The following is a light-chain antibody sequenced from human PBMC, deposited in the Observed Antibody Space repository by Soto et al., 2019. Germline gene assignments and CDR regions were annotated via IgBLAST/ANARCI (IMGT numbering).Light chain of an antibody. J-gene: IGKJ1*01. CDR2: AAS. CDR3: QQYNNWPRT. Sequence: EIVMPQSPATLSVSPGERATLSCRASQSVSSNYLAWYQQKPGQAPRLLIYAASSRATGIPDKFTGSGSGTDFTLTISRLEPEDFAVYYCQQYNNWPRTFGQGTKV. CDR1: QSVSSNY. V-gene: IGKV3-20*01.